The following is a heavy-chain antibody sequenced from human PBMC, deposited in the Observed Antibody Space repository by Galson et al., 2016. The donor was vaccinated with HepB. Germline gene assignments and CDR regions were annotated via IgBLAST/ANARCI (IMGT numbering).Heavy chain of an antibody. CDR3: TRALVTTGDWMYYGVDV. CDR1: GFSFGDDG. V-gene: IGHV3-49*03. D-gene: IGHD3/OR15-3a*01. Sequence: SLRLSCAASGFSFGDDGVSWFRQAPGKGLEWVAFIRSKTYSGTREYAASVQGRFTISRDDSKSIAYLQMNSLKIEDTAVYFCTRALVTTGDWMYYGVDVWGQGTTVTVSS. CDR2: IRSKTYSGTR. J-gene: IGHJ6*02.